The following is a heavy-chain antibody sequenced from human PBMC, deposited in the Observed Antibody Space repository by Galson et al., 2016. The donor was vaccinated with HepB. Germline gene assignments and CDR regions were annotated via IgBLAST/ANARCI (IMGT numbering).Heavy chain of an antibody. CDR3: ARARVGDYDAFDI. Sequence: SVKVSCTASADTFTSFGFNWVRQAPGQGLEWMGWISSYNGNTNYAQNLQCRVTMTTDTSTSTAYMELSSLRSDDTAMYYCARARVGDYDAFDIWGQGTMVTVSS. J-gene: IGHJ3*02. CDR1: ADTFTSFG. CDR2: ISSYNGNT. D-gene: IGHD3-16*01. V-gene: IGHV1-18*01.